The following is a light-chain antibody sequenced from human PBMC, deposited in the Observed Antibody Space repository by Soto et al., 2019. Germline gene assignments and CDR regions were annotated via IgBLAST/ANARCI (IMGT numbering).Light chain of an antibody. CDR3: SSYAGSNNVI. CDR2: EVT. Sequence: QSALTQPPSASGSPGQSVTISCTGTSGDVGAHIYVSWYQQYPDKAPKLIIYEVTKRPSGVPDRFSGSKSGNTASLTVSGLQAEDEADYFCSSYAGSNNVIFGGGTKLTVL. CDR1: SGDVGAHIY. J-gene: IGLJ2*01. V-gene: IGLV2-8*01.